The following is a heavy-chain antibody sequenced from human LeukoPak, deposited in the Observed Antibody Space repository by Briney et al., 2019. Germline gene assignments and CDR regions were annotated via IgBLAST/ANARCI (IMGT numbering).Heavy chain of an antibody. CDR2: ISAYNGNT. Sequence: ASVKVSCKASGYTFTSYGISWVRQAPGQGLEWMGWISAYNGNTNYAQKPQGRVTMTTDTSTSTAYMELRSLRSDDTAVYYCAREKIFSGRRSPNAFDIWGQGTMVTVSS. V-gene: IGHV1-18*01. J-gene: IGHJ3*02. CDR1: GYTFTSYG. D-gene: IGHD1-26*01. CDR3: AREKIFSGRRSPNAFDI.